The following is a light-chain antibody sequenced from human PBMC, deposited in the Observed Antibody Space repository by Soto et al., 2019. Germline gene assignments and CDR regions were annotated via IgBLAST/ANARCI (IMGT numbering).Light chain of an antibody. CDR2: DAS. Sequence: EIVLTQSPATLSLSPGESATLSCRASQRVSSYLAWYQQKPGQAPRLLIYDASNRATGIPARFSGSGSGTDFTLTISSLEPEDFAVYYCQQRSNWLTFGGGTKVEI. J-gene: IGKJ4*01. CDR1: QRVSSY. CDR3: QQRSNWLT. V-gene: IGKV3-11*01.